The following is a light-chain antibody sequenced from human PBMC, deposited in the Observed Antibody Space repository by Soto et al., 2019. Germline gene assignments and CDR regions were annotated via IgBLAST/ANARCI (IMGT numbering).Light chain of an antibody. CDR1: QSVNSN. CDR2: GIS. CDR3: QQHGQWPIT. V-gene: IGKV3D-15*01. Sequence: EIGLTPSPATLSVSPRQRAHLSCISSQSVNSNYLAWYQQKPGQAPRLLIYGISKRATDIPDRFSGSGSGTEFTLTIGSLQPEDFATYYCQQHGQWPITFGQGTRLEIK. J-gene: IGKJ5*01.